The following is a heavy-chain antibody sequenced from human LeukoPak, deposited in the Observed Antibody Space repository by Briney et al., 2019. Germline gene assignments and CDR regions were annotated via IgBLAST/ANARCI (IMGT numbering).Heavy chain of an antibody. CDR3: TRGSIAYYYMDV. D-gene: IGHD3-22*01. J-gene: IGHJ6*03. Sequence: PSETLSLTCTVSGGSISSSSYYWGWIRQPPGKGLEWIGSIYYSGSTNYNPSLKSRVTISVDTSKNQFSLKLSSVTAADTAVYYCTRGSIAYYYMDVWGKGTTVTISS. V-gene: IGHV4-39*07. CDR2: IYYSGST. CDR1: GGSISSSSYY.